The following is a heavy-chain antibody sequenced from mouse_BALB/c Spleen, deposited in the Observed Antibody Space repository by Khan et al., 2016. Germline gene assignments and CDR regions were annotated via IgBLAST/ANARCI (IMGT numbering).Heavy chain of an antibody. D-gene: IGHD1-1*01. CDR2: INTNTGEP. CDR3: AEDYYGSNWFAY. Sequence: QIQLVQSGPELKKPGETVKISCKASGYTFTNYGMNWVKRAPGKGLKWMGWINTNTGEPTYAEEFKGRFAFSLETSARTAYLQINNLKNEDTATYFCAEDYYGSNWFAYWGQGTLVTVSA. V-gene: IGHV9-3*02. J-gene: IGHJ3*01. CDR1: GYTFTNYG.